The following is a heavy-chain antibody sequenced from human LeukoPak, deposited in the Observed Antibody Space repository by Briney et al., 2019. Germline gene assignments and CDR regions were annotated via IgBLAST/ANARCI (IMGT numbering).Heavy chain of an antibody. V-gene: IGHV4-59*10. J-gene: IGHJ4*02. D-gene: IGHD3-22*01. CDR1: GGSFSGYY. CDR2: IYTSGST. Sequence: SETLSLTCAVYGGSFSGYYWSWIRQPAGKGLEWIGRIYTSGSTNYNPSLKSRVTMSVDTSKNQFSLKLSSVTAADTAVYYCASPDYCDSSGYYYWGQGTLVTVSS. CDR3: ASPDYCDSSGYYY.